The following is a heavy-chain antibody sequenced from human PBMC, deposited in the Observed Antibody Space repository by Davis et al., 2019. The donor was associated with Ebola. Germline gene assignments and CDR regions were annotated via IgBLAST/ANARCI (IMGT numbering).Heavy chain of an antibody. CDR3: AKTSANTPPYYFDY. CDR2: ISDSGGKT. V-gene: IGHV3-23*01. J-gene: IGHJ4*02. D-gene: IGHD3-3*01. Sequence: GESLKISCAASGFTFSNYGMNWVRQAPGKGLEWVSGISDSGGKTHYADSVKGRFTISRDNSQNTLSLQMNSLSAEDTAVYFCAKTSANTPPYYFDYWGQGTLVTVSS. CDR1: GFTFSNYG.